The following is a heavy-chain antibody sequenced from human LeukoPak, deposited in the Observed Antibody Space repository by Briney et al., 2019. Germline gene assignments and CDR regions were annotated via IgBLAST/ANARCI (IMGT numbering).Heavy chain of an antibody. CDR1: GGPISSNNW. J-gene: IGHJ3*02. CDR3: AGKMNWGRAFDI. Sequence: SETLSLTCVVSGGPISSNNWWSWIRQSPGKGLEWIGEIHHSGRTIYNPSLKSRVTISVDKPKSQFSLNVTSVTAADTAVYYCAGKMNWGRAFDIWGQGTKVTVSS. V-gene: IGHV4-4*02. D-gene: IGHD3-16*01. CDR2: IHHSGRT.